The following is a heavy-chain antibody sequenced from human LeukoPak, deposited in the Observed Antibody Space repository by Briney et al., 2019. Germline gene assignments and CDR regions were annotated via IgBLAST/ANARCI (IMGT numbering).Heavy chain of an antibody. D-gene: IGHD5-12*01. Sequence: SETLSLTCAVYGGSFSGYYWSWIRQPPGKGLEWIGEINHSGSTNHNPSLKSRVTISVDTSKNQFSPKLSSVTAADTAVYYCARGKWLRAAYFDYWGQGTLVTVSS. CDR3: ARGKWLRAAYFDY. J-gene: IGHJ4*02. CDR2: INHSGST. CDR1: GGSFSGYY. V-gene: IGHV4-34*01.